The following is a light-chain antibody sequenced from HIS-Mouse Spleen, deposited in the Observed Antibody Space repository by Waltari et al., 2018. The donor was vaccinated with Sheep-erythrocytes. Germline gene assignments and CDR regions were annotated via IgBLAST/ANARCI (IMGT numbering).Light chain of an antibody. Sequence: QSALTQPASVSWSPGQSITISCTGTSSAVGSYNLVSWYQQHPGKAPKLMIYEGSKRPSGVSNRFSGSKSGNTASLTISGLQAEDEADYYCCSYAGSSTPWVFGGGTKLTVL. CDR2: EGS. CDR1: SSAVGSYNL. V-gene: IGLV2-23*01. CDR3: CSYAGSSTPWV. J-gene: IGLJ3*02.